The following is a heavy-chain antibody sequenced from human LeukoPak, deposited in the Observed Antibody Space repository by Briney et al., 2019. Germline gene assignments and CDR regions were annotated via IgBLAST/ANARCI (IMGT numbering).Heavy chain of an antibody. CDR2: ISRNGGSI. Sequence: PGGSLRLSCAASGFTFDDYAMHWVRQAPGKGLEWVSGISRNGGSIDYANSVKGQFTISSDNAKNFLYPQLNSLRAEDSGLLCGARVNGYNWNYYLDYWGQRTLVTVPS. CDR1: GFTFDDYA. CDR3: ARVNGYNWNYYLDY. J-gene: IGHJ4*02. V-gene: IGHV3-9*01. D-gene: IGHD1-7*01.